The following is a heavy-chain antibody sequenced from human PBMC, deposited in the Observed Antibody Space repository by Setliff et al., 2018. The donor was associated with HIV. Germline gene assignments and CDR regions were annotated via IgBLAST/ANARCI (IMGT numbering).Heavy chain of an antibody. CDR1: GGSVRSSRYY. D-gene: IGHD3-10*01. CDR3: ARSIHGGGSEPFDT. J-gene: IGHJ5*02. CDR2: ISYTGTT. V-gene: IGHV4-61*01. Sequence: SETLSLTCTVSGGSVRSSRYYWNWIRQPPGKGLEWIGYISYTGTTKYNPSLKSRVTMSVDTSNNQFSLSLRSVTAADTAIYYCARSIHGGGSEPFDTWGQGILVTVSS.